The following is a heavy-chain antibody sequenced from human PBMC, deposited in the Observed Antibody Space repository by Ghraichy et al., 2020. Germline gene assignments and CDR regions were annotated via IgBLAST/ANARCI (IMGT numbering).Heavy chain of an antibody. CDR1: GGSISSGGYY. J-gene: IGHJ4*02. CDR3: ARVSRDIVVVPAARFDY. Sequence: LRLSCTVSGGSISSGGYYWSWIRQHPGKGLEWIGYIYYSGSTYYNPSLKSRVTISVDPSKNQFSLKLSSVTAADTAVYYCARVSRDIVVVPAARFDYWGQGTLVTVSS. D-gene: IGHD2-2*01. CDR2: IYYSGST. V-gene: IGHV4-31*03.